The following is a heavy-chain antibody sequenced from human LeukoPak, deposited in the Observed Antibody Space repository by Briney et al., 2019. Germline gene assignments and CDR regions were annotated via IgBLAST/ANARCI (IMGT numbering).Heavy chain of an antibody. J-gene: IGHJ4*02. CDR3: ARDLVATTFDY. D-gene: IGHD5-12*01. Sequence: EGSLRLSCAASGFTFSSYSMNWVRQAPGKGLEWVSSISSSSSYIYYADSVKGRFTISRDNAKNSLYLQMNSLRAEDTAVYYCARDLVATTFDYWGQGTLVTVSS. V-gene: IGHV3-21*01. CDR1: GFTFSSYS. CDR2: ISSSSSYI.